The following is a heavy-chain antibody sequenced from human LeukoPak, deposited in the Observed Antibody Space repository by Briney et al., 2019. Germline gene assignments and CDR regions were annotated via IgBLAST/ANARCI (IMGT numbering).Heavy chain of an antibody. Sequence: PGGSLRLSCAASGFTFSGSAMHWVRQASGKGLEWVGRIRSKVNNYATAYAASVKGRFTISRDDSKNTAYLQMNSLKTEDTAVYYCTGGDRRDGYNLGDYWGQGTLVTVSS. CDR2: IRSKVNNYAT. J-gene: IGHJ4*02. CDR3: TGGDRRDGYNLGDY. D-gene: IGHD5-24*01. CDR1: GFTFSGSA. V-gene: IGHV3-73*01.